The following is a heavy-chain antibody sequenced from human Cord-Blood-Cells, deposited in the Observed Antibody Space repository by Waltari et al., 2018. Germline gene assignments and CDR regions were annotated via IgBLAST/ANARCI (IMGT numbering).Heavy chain of an antibody. CDR1: GGSFSGYY. J-gene: IGHJ5*02. CDR3: ARHLSGSYWFDP. D-gene: IGHD1-26*01. Sequence: QVQLQQWGAGLLKPSETLSLTCAVYGGSFSGYYWSWIRQPPGKGLEWIGEINHSGSTNYNPSLKSRVTISVDTSKNQFSLKLSSVTAADTAVYYCARHLSGSYWFDPWGQGTLVTVSS. CDR2: INHSGST. V-gene: IGHV4-34*01.